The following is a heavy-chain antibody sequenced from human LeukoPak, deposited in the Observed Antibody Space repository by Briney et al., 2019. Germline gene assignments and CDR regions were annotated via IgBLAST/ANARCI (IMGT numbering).Heavy chain of an antibody. V-gene: IGHV3-74*01. CDR3: VSYSGSHYGRGDY. D-gene: IGHD1-26*01. CDR1: GFTFSSYW. Sequence: PGGSLRLSCVASGFTFSSYWMNWVRQAPGKGLVWVSRIKTDGTITNYADSVEGRFTISRDNAKNTVYLQMNSLRVEDTAVYYCVSYSGSHYGRGDYWGQGTLVTVSS. CDR2: IKTDGTIT. J-gene: IGHJ4*02.